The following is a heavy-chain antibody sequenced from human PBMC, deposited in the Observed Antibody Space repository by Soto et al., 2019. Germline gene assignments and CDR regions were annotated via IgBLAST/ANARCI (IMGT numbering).Heavy chain of an antibody. CDR1: GGSISSSSYY. CDR2: IYYSGST. V-gene: IGHV4-39*01. J-gene: IGHJ6*02. CDR3: ASQAVAGYYYYGMDV. D-gene: IGHD6-19*01. Sequence: QLQLQESGPGLVKPSETLSLTCTVSGGSISSSSYYWGWIRQPPGKGLEWIGSIYYSGSTYYNPSLKSRVTLSVDTSKHQFSLKLSSVTAADTAVYYCASQAVAGYYYYGMDVWGQGTTVTVSS.